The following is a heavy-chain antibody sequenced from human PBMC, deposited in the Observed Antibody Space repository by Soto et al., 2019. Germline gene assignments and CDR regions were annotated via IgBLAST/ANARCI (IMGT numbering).Heavy chain of an antibody. CDR3: ARAMGLAVGLPFAY. V-gene: IGHV1-69*06. CDR1: GGTFTSYA. D-gene: IGHD6-19*01. CDR2: IIPIFATA. Sequence: QVQLVQSGAEVKKPGSSVKVSCKASGGTFTSYAITWVRQAPGQGLEWMGGIIPIFATANYAQKFQGRVTITADKSTRTAYMELSSLRSDDTAVYYCARAMGLAVGLPFAYWGQGTLVIVS. J-gene: IGHJ4*02.